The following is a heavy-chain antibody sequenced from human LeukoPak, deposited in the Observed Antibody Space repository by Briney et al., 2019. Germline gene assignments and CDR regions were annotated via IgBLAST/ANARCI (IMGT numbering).Heavy chain of an antibody. V-gene: IGHV1-69*11. CDR1: GGTFSTYA. D-gene: IGHD1-26*01. J-gene: IGHJ4*02. CDR3: ARGGSMVWELLTFDY. Sequence: ASVKVSCKASGGTFSTYAISWVRQAPGQGLEWMGRIIPILGTANYAQKFQGRVTITADESTSTAYMELSSLRSEDTAVYYCARGGSMVWELLTFDYWGQGTLVTVSS. CDR2: IIPILGTA.